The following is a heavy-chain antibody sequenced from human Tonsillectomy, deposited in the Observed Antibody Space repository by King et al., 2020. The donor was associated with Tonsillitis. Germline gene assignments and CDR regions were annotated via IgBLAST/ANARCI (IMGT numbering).Heavy chain of an antibody. CDR3: ARYVSGSFDY. J-gene: IGHJ4*02. CDR1: GASISSSDHY. CDR2: MYSSGSI. Sequence: QLQESGPGVVKPSETLSLTCTVSGASISSSDHYWAWIRQPPGKGLEWMGYMYSSGSIFYNPALKSRITISGGTSENRFSLKLNSVTAADTAVYFCARYVSGSFDYWGQGALVTVSS. D-gene: IGHD1-26*01. V-gene: IGHV4-39*01.